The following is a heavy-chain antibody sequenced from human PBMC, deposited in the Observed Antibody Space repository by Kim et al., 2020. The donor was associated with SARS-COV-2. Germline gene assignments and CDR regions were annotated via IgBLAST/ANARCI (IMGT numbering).Heavy chain of an antibody. V-gene: IGHV3-30*18. D-gene: IGHD3-22*01. CDR2: ISYDGSNK. CDR3: AKDFRITMIPVYGMDV. CDR1: GFTFSSYG. Sequence: GGSLRLSCAASGFTFSSYGMHWVRQAPGKGLEWVAVISYDGSNKYYADSVKGRFTISRDNSKNTLYLQMNSLRAEDTAVYYCAKDFRITMIPVYGMDVWGQGTTVTVSS. J-gene: IGHJ6*02.